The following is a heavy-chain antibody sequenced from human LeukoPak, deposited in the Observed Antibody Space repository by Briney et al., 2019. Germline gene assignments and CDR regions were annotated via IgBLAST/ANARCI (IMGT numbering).Heavy chain of an antibody. J-gene: IGHJ3*02. Sequence: SETLSLTCTVSGGSISSSSYYWGWIRQPPGKGLEWIGSIFYSGSTYYNPSLKSRFTISVDTSKNQFSLKVSSVTAADTAVYYCASWSSSLNAFDIWGQGTMVTVSS. CDR2: IFYSGST. CDR1: GGSISSSSYY. D-gene: IGHD6-13*01. CDR3: ASWSSSLNAFDI. V-gene: IGHV4-39*01.